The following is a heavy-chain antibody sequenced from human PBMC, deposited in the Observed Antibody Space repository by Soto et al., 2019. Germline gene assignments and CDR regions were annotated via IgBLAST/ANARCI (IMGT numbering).Heavy chain of an antibody. CDR3: ATESGSTYGYFDH. CDR1: GGSVTRDEDY. J-gene: IGHJ4*02. V-gene: IGHV4-30-4*01. D-gene: IGHD5-18*01. Sequence: PSETLSLTSTASGGSVTRDEDYWTWFSQSPGKGLEWIGYISNSGSTGYNPSLKTRLSMSVDRSKNQFTLRLTSVTAADTAVYFCATESGSTYGYFDHWGQGTQVTVSS. CDR2: ISNSGST.